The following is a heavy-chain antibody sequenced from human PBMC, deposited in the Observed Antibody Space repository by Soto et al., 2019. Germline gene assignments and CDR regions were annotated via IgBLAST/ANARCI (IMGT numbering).Heavy chain of an antibody. CDR2: IYYSGST. V-gene: IGHV4-59*01. CDR3: ARGGGKEYYYDSSGYYFDP. D-gene: IGHD3-22*01. CDR1: GGSISSYY. Sequence: SLTCTVSGGSISSYYWSWIRQPPGKGLEWIGYIYYSGSTNYNPSLKSRVTISVDTSKNQFSLKLSSVTAADTAVYYCARGGGKEYYYDSSGYYFDPWGQGTLVTVSS. J-gene: IGHJ5*02.